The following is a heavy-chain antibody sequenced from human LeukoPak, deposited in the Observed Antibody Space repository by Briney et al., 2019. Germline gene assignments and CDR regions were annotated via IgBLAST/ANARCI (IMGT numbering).Heavy chain of an antibody. V-gene: IGHV3-23*01. CDR1: GFTFSTYA. D-gene: IGHD3-22*01. J-gene: IGHJ4*02. CDR2: ISGSGGST. Sequence: QPGGSLRLSCAASGFTFSTYAMNWVRQAPGKGLEWVSAISGSGGSTYTADSVKGRFTISRNNSKNTLYLQMNSLRAEDTAIYYCAKIPHSSYYYDSSGYLDYWGREPWSASPQ. CDR3: AKIPHSSYYYDSSGYLDY.